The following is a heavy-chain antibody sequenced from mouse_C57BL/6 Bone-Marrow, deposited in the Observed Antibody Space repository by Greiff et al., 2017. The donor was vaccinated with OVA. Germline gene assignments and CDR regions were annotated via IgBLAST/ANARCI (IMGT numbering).Heavy chain of an antibody. CDR1: GFTFSSYA. CDR3: ARDLYGSRGAMDY. CDR2: ISDGGSYT. D-gene: IGHD1-1*01. V-gene: IGHV5-4*01. Sequence: EVQRVESGGGLVKPGGSLKLSCAASGFTFSSYAMSWVRQTPEKRLEWVATISDGGSYTYYPDNVKGRFTISRDNAKNNLYLQMSHLKSEDTAMYYCARDLYGSRGAMDYWGQGTSVTVSS. J-gene: IGHJ4*01.